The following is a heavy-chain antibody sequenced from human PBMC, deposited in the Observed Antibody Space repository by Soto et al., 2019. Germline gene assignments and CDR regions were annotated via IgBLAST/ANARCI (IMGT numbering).Heavy chain of an antibody. Sequence: EVQVVESGGGLVQPGGSLRLSCAASGLAFSDHYMDWVRQAPGKGLEWVGRSRNKANSFTTEYAASVNGRFSVAREDSTNSLFLQMNSLKSEDTAVCYCRGYHYSSGIHVWGQGTTVTVSS. V-gene: IGHV3-72*01. CDR2: SRNKANSFTT. CDR1: GLAFSDHY. CDR3: RGYHYSSGIHV. J-gene: IGHJ6*02.